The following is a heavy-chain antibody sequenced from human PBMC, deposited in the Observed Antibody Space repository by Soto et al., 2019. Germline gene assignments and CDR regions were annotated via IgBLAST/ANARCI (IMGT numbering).Heavy chain of an antibody. V-gene: IGHV4-4*02. CDR3: ARGEEAVAGDDAFDI. J-gene: IGHJ3*02. CDR2: IYHSGST. CDR1: GGSISSSNW. D-gene: IGHD6-19*01. Sequence: QVQLQESGPGLVKPSGTLSLTCAVSGGSISSSNWWSWVRQPPGKGLEWIGEIYHSGSTNYNPSLKGRVTISVDKSKNQFSLKLSSVTAADTAVYYCARGEEAVAGDDAFDIWGQGTMVTVSS.